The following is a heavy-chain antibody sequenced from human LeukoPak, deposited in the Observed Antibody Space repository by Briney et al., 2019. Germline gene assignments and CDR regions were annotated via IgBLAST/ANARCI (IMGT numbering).Heavy chain of an antibody. J-gene: IGHJ3*02. CDR2: IKSKTDGGTT. Sequence: GGSLRLSCAASGFTFSNAWMSWVRQAPGKGLEWVGRIKSKTDGGTTDYAAPVKGRFTTSRDDSKNTLYLQMNSLKTEDTAVYYCTTYTWELRAFDIWGQGTMVTVSS. CDR1: GFTFSNAW. D-gene: IGHD1-7*01. CDR3: TTYTWELRAFDI. V-gene: IGHV3-15*01.